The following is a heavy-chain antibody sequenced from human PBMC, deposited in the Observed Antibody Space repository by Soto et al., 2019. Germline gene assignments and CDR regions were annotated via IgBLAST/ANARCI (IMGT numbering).Heavy chain of an antibody. CDR3: ARRGPGTYFDY. Sequence: GGSLRLSCAASGFTFSSYAMNWVRQAPGKGLEWVSVISGSGDSTYYADSVKGRFTISRDNSKNTLYLQMNSLRTEDTAVYYCARRGPGTYFDYWGQRTLVTV. CDR1: GFTFSSYA. V-gene: IGHV3-23*01. D-gene: IGHD6-13*01. J-gene: IGHJ4*02. CDR2: ISGSGDST.